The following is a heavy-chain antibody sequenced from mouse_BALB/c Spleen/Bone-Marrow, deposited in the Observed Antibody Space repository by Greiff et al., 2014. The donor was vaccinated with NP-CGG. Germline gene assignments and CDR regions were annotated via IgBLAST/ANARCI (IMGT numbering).Heavy chain of an antibody. Sequence: LVESGPELVKPGASVKMSCKASGYTFTDYVISWVKQRTGQGLEWIGEIYPGSGSTYYNEKFKGKATLTADKSSNTVYMRLISLTSEDSAVFFCVTDPYYGRQYYFDYWGQGTTLTVSS. V-gene: IGHV1-77*01. J-gene: IGHJ2*01. CDR2: IYPGSGST. CDR1: GYTFTDYV. CDR3: VTDPYYGRQYYFDY. D-gene: IGHD1-1*02.